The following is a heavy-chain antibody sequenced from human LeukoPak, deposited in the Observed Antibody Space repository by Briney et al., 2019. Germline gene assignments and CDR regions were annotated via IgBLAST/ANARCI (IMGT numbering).Heavy chain of an antibody. CDR2: INHSGST. D-gene: IGHD1-26*01. CDR3: ARTQSSGIVGATTQFDY. J-gene: IGHJ4*02. CDR1: GGSFSGYY. Sequence: KPSETLSLTCAVYGGSFSGYYWSWIRQPPGKGLEWIGEINHSGSTNYHPSLKSRVTISVDTSKNQFSLKLTSVTAADTAVYFCARTQSSGIVGATTQFDYWGQGTLVTVSS. V-gene: IGHV4-34*01.